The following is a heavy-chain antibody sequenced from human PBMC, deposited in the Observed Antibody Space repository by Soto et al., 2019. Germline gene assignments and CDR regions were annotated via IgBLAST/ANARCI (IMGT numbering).Heavy chain of an antibody. Sequence: QVQLVQSGAEVKKPGAPVRVSCKPSGYTLTNYAIYWVRQVAGQRLEWLAWIDPDSGRAPYSQKGQARIIDTRDNSATTFNMDLTSLTYEDTDVYFRTRDLNGGNPFDYWGQGALVTVSS. CDR2: IDPDSGRA. D-gene: IGHD2-8*01. J-gene: IGHJ4*02. CDR1: GYTLTNYA. CDR3: TRDLNGGNPFDY. V-gene: IGHV1-3*01.